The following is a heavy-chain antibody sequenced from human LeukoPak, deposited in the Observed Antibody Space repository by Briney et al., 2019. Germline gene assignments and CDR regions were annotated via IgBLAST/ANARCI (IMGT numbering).Heavy chain of an antibody. J-gene: IGHJ4*02. CDR1: GGTFSSYA. CDR2: IIPIFGTA. CDR3: ARGALGLTSGYFDY. D-gene: IGHD3-10*01. Sequence: PVKVSCKASGGTFSSYAISWVRQAPGQELEWMGGIIPIFGTANYAQKFQGRVTITADESTSTAYMELSSLRSEDTAVYYCARGALGLTSGYFDYWGQGTLVTVSS. V-gene: IGHV1-69*13.